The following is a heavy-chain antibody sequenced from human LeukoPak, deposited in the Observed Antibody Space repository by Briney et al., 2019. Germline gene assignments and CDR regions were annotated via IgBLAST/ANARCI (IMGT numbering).Heavy chain of an antibody. D-gene: IGHD3-22*01. CDR1: GFTFSNYS. CDR3: ARDRETFYYGSSGPVLEYFQH. V-gene: IGHV3-21*06. J-gene: IGHJ1*01. Sequence: GGSLRLSCAASGFTFSNYSMNWVRQAAGKGLEWVSSITSSSTYIYYADSVKGRFTIARDNAKNSRHLQMNSLRAEDTAVYFCARDRETFYYGSSGPVLEYFQHWGQGTLVTVSS. CDR2: ITSSSTYI.